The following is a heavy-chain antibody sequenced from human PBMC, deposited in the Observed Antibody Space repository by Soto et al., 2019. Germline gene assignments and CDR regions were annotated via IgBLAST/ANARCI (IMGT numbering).Heavy chain of an antibody. CDR3: ARDPGKNFI. CDR1: GFSVSNNF. V-gene: IGHV3-66*01. CDR2: IYSGGNT. Sequence: EVQLVESGGGLVQPGGSLRLSCAVSGFSVSNNFLSWVRQAPGKGLEWVSLIYSGGNTYYADSVKGRFTISRDNSKNTAYLQMNSLRAEDTAVYYGARDPGKNFIWGQGTMGTVSS. J-gene: IGHJ3*02.